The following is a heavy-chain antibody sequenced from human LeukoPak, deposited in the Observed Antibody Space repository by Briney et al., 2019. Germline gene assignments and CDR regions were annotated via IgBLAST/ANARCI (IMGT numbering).Heavy chain of an antibody. J-gene: IGHJ3*02. CDR3: ARDGNYRVADDI. CDR2: ISYDGSNK. CDR1: GFTFSSYV. D-gene: IGHD3-10*01. Sequence: PGGSLRLSCAASGFTFSSYVMHWVRQAPGKGLEWVAVISYDGSNKYYADSVKGRFTISRDNSENTLYLQMNSLRVEDTAVYYCARDGNYRVADDIWGQGTMVTVSS. V-gene: IGHV3-30-3*01.